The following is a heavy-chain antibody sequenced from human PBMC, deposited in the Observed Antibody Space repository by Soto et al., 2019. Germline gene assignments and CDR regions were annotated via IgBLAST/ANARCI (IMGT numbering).Heavy chain of an antibody. CDR1: GYTFTSYG. CDR3: ARDRYYYDSSGYSDY. V-gene: IGHV1-18*01. D-gene: IGHD3-22*01. J-gene: IGHJ4*02. CDR2: ISAYNGNT. Sequence: GASVKVSCKASGYTFTSYGISWVRQAPGQGLERMGWISAYNGNTNYAQKLQGRVTMTTDTSTSTAYMELRSLRSDDTAVYYCARDRYYYDSSGYSDYWGQGTLVTVSS.